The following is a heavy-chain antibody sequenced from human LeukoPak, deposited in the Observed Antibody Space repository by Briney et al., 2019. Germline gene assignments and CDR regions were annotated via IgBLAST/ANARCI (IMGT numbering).Heavy chain of an antibody. V-gene: IGHV1-2*02. CDR2: INPNSGGT. J-gene: IGHJ4*02. Sequence: GASVKVSCKASGYTFTDYYIHWVRQAPGQGLEWMGWINPNSGGTNYAQKFQGRVTMTRDTSISTAYMELSRLRSDDTAVYYCAGDYGDYYFDYWGQGTLVTVSS. D-gene: IGHD4-17*01. CDR3: AGDYGDYYFDY. CDR1: GYTFTDYY.